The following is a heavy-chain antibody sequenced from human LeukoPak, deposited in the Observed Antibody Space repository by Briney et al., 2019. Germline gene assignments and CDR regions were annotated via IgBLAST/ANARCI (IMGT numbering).Heavy chain of an antibody. CDR1: GYSISTGYY. CDR3: ARARSRTVSGSYYFDY. Sequence: PSETLSLTCTVSGYSISTGYYWGWIRQPPGKGLEWIATIYNSGSTYYNTSLQSRVTISVDLSKNQFFLNVTSVTAADTAVYYCARARSRTVSGSYYFDYWGQGALVTVSS. V-gene: IGHV4-38-2*02. J-gene: IGHJ4*02. D-gene: IGHD1-26*01. CDR2: IYNSGST.